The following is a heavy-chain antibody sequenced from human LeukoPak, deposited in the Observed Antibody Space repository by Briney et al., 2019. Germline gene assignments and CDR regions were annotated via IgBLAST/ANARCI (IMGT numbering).Heavy chain of an antibody. CDR3: ARDLEYYYYYYMDV. Sequence: SETLSLTCAVYGGSFSGYYWSWIRQPPGKGLEWIGEINHSGSTNYNPSLKSRVTISVDTSKNQFSLKLSSVTAADTAVYYCARDLEYYYYYYMDVWGKGTTVTVSS. CDR2: INHSGST. CDR1: GGSFSGYY. J-gene: IGHJ6*03. V-gene: IGHV4-34*01.